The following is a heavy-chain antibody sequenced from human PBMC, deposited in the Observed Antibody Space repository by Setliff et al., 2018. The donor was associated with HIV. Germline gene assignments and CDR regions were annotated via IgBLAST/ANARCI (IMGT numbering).Heavy chain of an antibody. CDR3: ARSNCGGDCDAFDI. Sequence: HPGGSLRLSCAASGFTFSTYGMGWVRQAPGKGLEWVSVFGASGSTSYADSVKGRFTISRDNAKNTLYLQMNSLRAEDTAVYYCARSNCGGDCDAFDIWGQGTMVTVSS. J-gene: IGHJ3*02. CDR1: GFTFSTYG. V-gene: IGHV3-74*01. D-gene: IGHD2-21*02. CDR2: FGASGST.